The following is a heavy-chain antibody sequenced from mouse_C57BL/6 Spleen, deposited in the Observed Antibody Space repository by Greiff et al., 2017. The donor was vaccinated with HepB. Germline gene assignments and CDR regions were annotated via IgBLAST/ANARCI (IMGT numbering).Heavy chain of an antibody. CDR2: IDPSDSYT. Sequence: QVQLKESGAELVKPGASVKLSCKASGYTFTSYWMQWVKQRPGQGLEWIGEIDPSDSYTNYNQKFKGKATLTVDTSSSTAYMQLSSLTSEDSAVYYCARRREAMDYWGQGTSVTVSS. V-gene: IGHV1-50*01. CDR3: ARRREAMDY. J-gene: IGHJ4*01. CDR1: GYTFTSYW.